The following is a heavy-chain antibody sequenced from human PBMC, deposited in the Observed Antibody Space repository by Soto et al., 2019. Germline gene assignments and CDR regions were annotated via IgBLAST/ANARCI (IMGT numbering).Heavy chain of an antibody. CDR3: ARSNNYYDSSGYNWFDP. CDR2: INPSGGST. J-gene: IGHJ5*02. CDR1: GYTFTSYY. D-gene: IGHD3-22*01. V-gene: IGHV1-46*01. Sequence: GASVKVSCKASGYTFTSYYMHWVRQAPGQGLEWMGIINPSGGSTSYAQKFQGRVTMTRDTSTSTVYMELSSLRSEDTAVYYCARSNNYYDSSGYNWFDPWGQGTLVTVSS.